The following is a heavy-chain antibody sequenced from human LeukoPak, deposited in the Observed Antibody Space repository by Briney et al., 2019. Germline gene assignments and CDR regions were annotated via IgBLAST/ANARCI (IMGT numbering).Heavy chain of an antibody. Sequence: SQTLSLTCTVSGGSISSGGYYWSWIRQPPGKGLEWIGYIYHSGNTYYNPSLKSRVSISVDRSQNQFSLKLTSVTAADTAVYFCARVSTSLWTGFDPWGQGTLVTVSS. V-gene: IGHV4-30-2*01. J-gene: IGHJ5*02. D-gene: IGHD3/OR15-3a*01. CDR3: ARVSTSLWTGFDP. CDR2: IYHSGNT. CDR1: GGSISSGGYY.